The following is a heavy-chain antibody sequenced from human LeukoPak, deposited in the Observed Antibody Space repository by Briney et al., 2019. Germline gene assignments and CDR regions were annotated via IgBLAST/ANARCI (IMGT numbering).Heavy chain of an antibody. Sequence: SETLSLTCAVYGGSFSGYYWSWIRQPPGKGLEWIGEINHSGSTNYNPSLKSRVTISVDTSKNQFSLKLSSVTAADTAVYYCAKDLSSQPDYWGQGTLVTVSS. D-gene: IGHD2-15*01. CDR1: GGSFSGYY. CDR2: INHSGST. CDR3: AKDLSSQPDY. V-gene: IGHV4-34*01. J-gene: IGHJ4*02.